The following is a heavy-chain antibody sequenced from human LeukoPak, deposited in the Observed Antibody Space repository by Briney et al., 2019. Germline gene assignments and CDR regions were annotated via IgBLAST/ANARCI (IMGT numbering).Heavy chain of an antibody. CDR2: ISGSGGST. Sequence: GGSLRLSCAASGFTFSSYWMSWVRQAPGKGLEWVSAISGSGGSTYYADSVKGRFTISRDNSKNTLYLQMNSLRAEDTAVYYRAKPPAAAYCGGVCFQYYFDYWGQGTLVTVSS. D-gene: IGHD2-21*01. CDR1: GFTFSSYW. V-gene: IGHV3-23*01. CDR3: AKPPAAAYCGGVCFQYYFDY. J-gene: IGHJ4*02.